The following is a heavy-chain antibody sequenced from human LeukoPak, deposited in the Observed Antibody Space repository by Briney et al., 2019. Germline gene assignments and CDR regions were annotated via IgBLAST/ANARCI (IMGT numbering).Heavy chain of an antibody. J-gene: IGHJ4*02. CDR2: INNDGSNT. CDR3: ARPSVAGPYFDF. D-gene: IGHD6-19*01. Sequence: PGGSLRLSCAASGFTFITYWMHWVRQAPGKGLVWVSRINNDGSNTNYADPVKGRFTISRDNAKNTLYLQMNSLRAEDTAVYYCARPSVAGPYFDFWGQGTLVTVSS. V-gene: IGHV3-74*01. CDR1: GFTFITYW.